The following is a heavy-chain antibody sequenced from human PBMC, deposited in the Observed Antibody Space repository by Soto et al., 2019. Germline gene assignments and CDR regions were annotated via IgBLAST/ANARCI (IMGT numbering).Heavy chain of an antibody. V-gene: IGHV3-66*01. CDR2: IYSDGSK. CDR1: GFTVSSNY. Sequence: GGSLRLSCAASGFTVSSNYMSWVRQAPGKGLEWVSVIYSDGSKDYADSVKGGFSISRHNSKNTLFLQINSRRAEDTAAYYCARWEWLLYYFDYWGQGTLVTVSS. D-gene: IGHD3-3*01. J-gene: IGHJ4*02. CDR3: ARWEWLLYYFDY.